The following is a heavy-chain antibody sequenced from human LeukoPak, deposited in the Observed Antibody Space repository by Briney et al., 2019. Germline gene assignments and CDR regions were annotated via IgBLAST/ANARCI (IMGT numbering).Heavy chain of an antibody. V-gene: IGHV4-59*01. D-gene: IGHD3-9*01. CDR1: GGSISSYY. Sequence: SETLSLTCTVSGGSISSYYWSWSRQPPGKGLEWIGYIYYSGSPNYNPSLKSRVTISVDTSKHQCSLKLSSVTAADTAVYYCARSLRYFDWSDAFDIWGQGTMVTVSS. J-gene: IGHJ3*02. CDR3: ARSLRYFDWSDAFDI. CDR2: IYYSGSP.